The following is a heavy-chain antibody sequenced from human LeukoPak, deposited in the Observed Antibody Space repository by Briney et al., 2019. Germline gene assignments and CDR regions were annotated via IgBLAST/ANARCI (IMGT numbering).Heavy chain of an antibody. V-gene: IGHV4-59*12. Sequence: PSETLSLTCTVSGGSMNNYYWNWIRQPPGKGLEWIGYIYYSGITNYNPSLKSRVTISVDTSKNQFSLKLSSVTAADTAVYYCARRRYFYDSSGYSLGYYFDYWGQGTLVTVSS. CDR1: GGSMNNYY. CDR2: IYYSGIT. J-gene: IGHJ4*02. CDR3: ARRRYFYDSSGYSLGYYFDY. D-gene: IGHD3-22*01.